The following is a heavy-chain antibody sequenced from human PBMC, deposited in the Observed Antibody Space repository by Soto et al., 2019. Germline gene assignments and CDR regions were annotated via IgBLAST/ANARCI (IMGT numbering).Heavy chain of an antibody. V-gene: IGHV3-30-3*01. D-gene: IGHD5-12*01. CDR3: TSNSGYGPSYYGMDV. J-gene: IGHJ6*02. CDR2: ISYDGSNK. Sequence: QVQLVESGGGVVQPGRSLRLSCAASGFTFSSYAMHWVRQAPGKGLEWVAVISYDGSNKYYADSVKGRFTISRDNSKNPRYLRMYSLRAGDMAVYYCTSNSGYGPSYYGMDVWGQGTKVTVSS. CDR1: GFTFSSYA.